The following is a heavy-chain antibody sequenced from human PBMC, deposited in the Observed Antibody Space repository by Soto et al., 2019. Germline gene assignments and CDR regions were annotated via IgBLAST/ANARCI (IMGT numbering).Heavy chain of an antibody. CDR1: GASVSSGVW. Sequence: XATLSLTYAVSGASVSSGVWWTWVRQSPGKGPECIGEIFHSGATNYNPSLKSRVDISMDKSKNQFSLRLTSVTAADTAVYYCARGYGTARRWFDFWGQGTLVTVSS. J-gene: IGHJ5*01. D-gene: IGHD5-18*01. V-gene: IGHV4-4*02. CDR2: IFHSGAT. CDR3: ARGYGTARRWFDF.